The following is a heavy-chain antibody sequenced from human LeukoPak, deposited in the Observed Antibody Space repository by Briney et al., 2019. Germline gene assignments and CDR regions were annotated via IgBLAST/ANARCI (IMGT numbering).Heavy chain of an antibody. J-gene: IGHJ4*02. CDR1: GGSISSSSYY. D-gene: IGHD1-26*01. CDR3: ARRSFLAGHTKAGLGRTDY. CDR2: IYYSGST. Sequence: SETLSLTCTVSGGSISSSSYYWGWIRQPPRKGLEWIGSIYYSGSTYYNPSLKSRVTIVVDTCNNQCSLKLSSVTDAATAVYYCARRSFLAGHTKAGLGRTDYWGQGTLVTVSS. V-gene: IGHV4-39*01.